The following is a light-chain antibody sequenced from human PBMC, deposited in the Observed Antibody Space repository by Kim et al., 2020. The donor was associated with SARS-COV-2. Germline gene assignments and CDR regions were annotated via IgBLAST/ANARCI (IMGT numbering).Light chain of an antibody. Sequence: DIQMTQSPSSLSASVGDTVTITCRASQGISNYLAWYQQKPGKVPKPLIYPASALQTGVPSQFSGSGSGTDFTLSISSLQPEDVATYYCQKYSSAPRTFGQGTKVDIK. CDR3: QKYSSAPRT. CDR1: QGISNY. V-gene: IGKV1-27*01. CDR2: PAS. J-gene: IGKJ1*01.